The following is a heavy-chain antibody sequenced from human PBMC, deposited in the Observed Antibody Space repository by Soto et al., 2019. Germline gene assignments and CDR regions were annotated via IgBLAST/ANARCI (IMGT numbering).Heavy chain of an antibody. J-gene: IGHJ6*03. V-gene: IGHV3-53*04. CDR2: IYSGGST. CDR3: ARGFVERVRSENYYYYYYMDG. CDR1: GFTVSSNY. D-gene: IGHD3-3*01. Sequence: EVLLVESGGGLVQPGGSLRLSCAASGFTVSSNYMSWVRQAPGKGLEWVSVIYSGGSTYYADSVKGRFTISRHNSKNTLYLQMNSLRAEDTAVYYCARGFVERVRSENYYYYYYMDGWGKGTTVTVSS.